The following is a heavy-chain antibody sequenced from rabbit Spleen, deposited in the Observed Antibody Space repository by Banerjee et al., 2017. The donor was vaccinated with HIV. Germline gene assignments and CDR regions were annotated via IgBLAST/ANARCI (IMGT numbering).Heavy chain of an antibody. CDR1: GFSFSNKAV. D-gene: IGHD4-2*01. CDR2: IFSSSDIT. CDR3: ARGGYGGHIYAMGL. V-gene: IGHV1S45*01. J-gene: IGHJ3*01. Sequence: QEQLVESGGGLVKPEGSLKLSCTASGFSFSNKAVMCWVRQAPGKGLEWIGCIFSSSDITWYATWAKGRFTISKTSSTTVTLQMTSLTDADTATYFCARGGYGGHIYAMGLWGQGTLVTVS.